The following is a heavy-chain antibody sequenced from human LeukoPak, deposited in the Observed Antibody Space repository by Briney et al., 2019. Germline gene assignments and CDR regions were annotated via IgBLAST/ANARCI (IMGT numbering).Heavy chain of an antibody. CDR3: ARASKMHDAFDI. J-gene: IGHJ3*02. CDR2: INHSGST. Sequence: PSETLSLTCAVYGGSFSGYYWSWIRQPPGKGLEWIGEINHSGSTNYNPSLKSRVTISVDTSQNQFSLKLSSVTAADTAVYYCARASKMHDAFDIWGQGTMVTVSS. V-gene: IGHV4-34*01. CDR1: GGSFSGYY.